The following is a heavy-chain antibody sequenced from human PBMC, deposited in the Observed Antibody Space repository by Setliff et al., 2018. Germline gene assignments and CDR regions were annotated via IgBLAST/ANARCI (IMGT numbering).Heavy chain of an antibody. CDR1: GGSISSYY. J-gene: IGHJ4*02. Sequence: PSETLSLTCTVSGGSISSYYWSWIRQPAGKGLEWIGHIYIGGSANYNPSLKSRVTMSIDTSKNQFSPKLTSVTAADTAVYYCAGGRRYDYGWDFDYWGQGTLVTVSS. CDR2: IYIGGSA. D-gene: IGHD4-17*01. CDR3: AGGRRYDYGWDFDY. V-gene: IGHV4-4*07.